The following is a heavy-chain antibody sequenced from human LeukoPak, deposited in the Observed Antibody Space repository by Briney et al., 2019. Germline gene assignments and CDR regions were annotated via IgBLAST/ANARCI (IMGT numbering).Heavy chain of an antibody. V-gene: IGHV5-51*01. CDR3: ARAQTDYGDSPSFDY. CDR1: GYSFTSYW. CDR2: IYPGDSDT. Sequence: GESLKISCKGSGYSFTSYWIGWVRQMPGKGLEWMGIIYPGDSDTRYSPSFQGQVTISADKSISTAYLQWSSLKASDTAMYYCARAQTDYGDSPSFDYWGQGTLVTVSS. D-gene: IGHD4-17*01. J-gene: IGHJ4*02.